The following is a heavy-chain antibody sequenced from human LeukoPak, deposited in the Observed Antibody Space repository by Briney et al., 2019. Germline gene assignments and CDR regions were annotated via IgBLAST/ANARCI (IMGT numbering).Heavy chain of an antibody. CDR1: GYTFTNYA. D-gene: IGHD3-22*01. Sequence: GASVKVSCKASGYTFTNYAMHWVRQAPGQRLEWMGWINAGNGNTKYSQKFQGIVTITTDTSASTVYMELSSLRSEDTAVYYCARYSSGYGAEDAFDIWGQGTMVTVSS. CDR3: ARYSSGYGAEDAFDI. CDR2: INAGNGNT. V-gene: IGHV1-3*01. J-gene: IGHJ3*02.